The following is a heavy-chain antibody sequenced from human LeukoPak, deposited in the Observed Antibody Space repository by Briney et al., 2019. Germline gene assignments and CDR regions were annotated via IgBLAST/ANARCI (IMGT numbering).Heavy chain of an antibody. D-gene: IGHD3-22*01. V-gene: IGHV4-61*01. Sequence: SETQSLTCTVSGDSVSGISFYWSWIRQPPGKGLQYIGYIQYSGSTNYNPSLKSRVTISVDTSKNQFSLKLSSVTAADTAVYYCARYYDSSGYWSTPHFDSWGQGTLVTVSS. CDR3: ARYYDSSGYWSTPHFDS. J-gene: IGHJ4*02. CDR2: IQYSGST. CDR1: GDSVSGISFY.